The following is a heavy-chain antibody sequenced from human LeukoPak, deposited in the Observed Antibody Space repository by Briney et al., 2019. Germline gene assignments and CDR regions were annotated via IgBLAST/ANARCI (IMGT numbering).Heavy chain of an antibody. V-gene: IGHV4-34*01. CDR3: ARHGRDGYNSAFDI. CDR2: INHSGST. J-gene: IGHJ3*02. D-gene: IGHD5-24*01. CDR1: GGSFSGYY. Sequence: SETLSLTCAVYGGSFSGYYWSWIRQPPGKGLEWIGEINHSGSTNYNPSLKSRVTISVDTSKNQFSLKLSSVTAADTAVYYCARHGRDGYNSAFDIWGQGTMVTVSS.